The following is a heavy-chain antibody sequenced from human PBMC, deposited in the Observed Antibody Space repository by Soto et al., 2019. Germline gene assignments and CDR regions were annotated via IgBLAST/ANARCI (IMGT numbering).Heavy chain of an antibody. V-gene: IGHV4-31*03. CDR1: GGSISTVGHY. D-gene: IGHD1-1*01. CDR2: IYHTGST. Sequence: QVQLQESGPKLVKPSQTLSLTCSVSGGSISTVGHYWTWIRQPPGKGLEWIGSIYHTGSTYYSKSLRSRLTMSVDTSKSQFSVRLSSVTAADTAVYYCARATGTLRSRNCDYWGQGSLVTVSS. J-gene: IGHJ4*02. CDR3: ARATGTLRSRNCDY.